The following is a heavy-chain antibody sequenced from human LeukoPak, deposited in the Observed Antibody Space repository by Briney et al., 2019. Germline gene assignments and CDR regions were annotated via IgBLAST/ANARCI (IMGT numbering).Heavy chain of an antibody. Sequence: SVKVSCKASGGTFISYAISWVRQAPGQGLEWMGGIIPVFGTANYAQKFQGRVTITADESTSTAYMELSSLRSEDTAVYYCARDRMGWNYVDPWGQGTLVTVSS. V-gene: IGHV1-69*13. CDR1: GGTFISYA. CDR2: IIPVFGTA. CDR3: ARDRMGWNYVDP. D-gene: IGHD1-7*01. J-gene: IGHJ5*02.